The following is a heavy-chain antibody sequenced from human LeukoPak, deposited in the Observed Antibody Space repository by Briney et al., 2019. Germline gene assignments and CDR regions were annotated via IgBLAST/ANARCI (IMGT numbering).Heavy chain of an antibody. CDR2: IYYSGST. Sequence: SETLSLTCTVSGGSIIGYYWSWIRQFPGKGLEWNGYIYYSGSTNYIPFLNSRVTILVDTSKNQFSLKLSSVTAADTAVYYCARATTGTSNWFDPWGQGTLVTVSS. D-gene: IGHD1-1*01. CDR3: ARATTGTSNWFDP. V-gene: IGHV4-59*01. J-gene: IGHJ5*02. CDR1: GGSIIGYY.